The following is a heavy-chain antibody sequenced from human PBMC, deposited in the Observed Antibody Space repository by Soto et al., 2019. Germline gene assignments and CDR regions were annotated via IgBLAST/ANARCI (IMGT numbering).Heavy chain of an antibody. Sequence: ASVKVSCKASGYTFTSYGISWVRQAPGQGLEWMGWISAYNGNTNYAQKLQGRVTMTTDTSTSTAYMELRSLRSDDTAVYYCARHPVIVVTTLAWFDPWGQGTLVTVSS. J-gene: IGHJ5*02. CDR3: ARHPVIVVTTLAWFDP. V-gene: IGHV1-18*01. D-gene: IGHD2-15*01. CDR1: GYTFTSYG. CDR2: ISAYNGNT.